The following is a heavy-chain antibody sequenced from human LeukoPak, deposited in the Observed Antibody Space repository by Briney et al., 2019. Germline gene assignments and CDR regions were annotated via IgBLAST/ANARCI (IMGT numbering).Heavy chain of an antibody. Sequence: GGSLRLSCAASGFTFSSYGMHWVRQAPGKGLEWVALIRYDGSNKYYADSVKGRFTISRDNSKDTLYLQMNSLRAEDTAVYYCAKPARTDYADYWGQGTLVTVSS. V-gene: IGHV3-30*02. J-gene: IGHJ4*02. CDR2: IRYDGSNK. CDR1: GFTFSSYG. D-gene: IGHD1-14*01. CDR3: AKPARTDYADY.